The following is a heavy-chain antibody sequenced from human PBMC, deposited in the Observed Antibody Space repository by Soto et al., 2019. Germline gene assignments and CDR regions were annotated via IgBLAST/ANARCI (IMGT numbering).Heavy chain of an antibody. CDR1: GYTFTIYN. CDR3: ARAVLGSGYYSVGRDV. J-gene: IGHJ6*02. D-gene: IGHD3-3*01. V-gene: IGHV1-2*02. CDR2: INPNSGGT. Sequence: GVSVKGYCKASGYTFTIYNIDWVRQATGHGLEWMGWINPNSGGTNYAQKFQCRVTMTRDTAISTACMERSSLKSDDTAVYYCARAVLGSGYYSVGRDVWGQRTTGPGAS.